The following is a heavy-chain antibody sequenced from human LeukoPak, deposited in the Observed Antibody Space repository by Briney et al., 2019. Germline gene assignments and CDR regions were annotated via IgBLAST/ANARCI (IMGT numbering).Heavy chain of an antibody. CDR2: ISAYNGNT. CDR1: GYIFTSYG. J-gene: IGHJ5*02. Sequence: GASVKVSCKASGYIFTSYGISWVRQAPGQGLEWMGWISAYNGNTNYAQKLQGRVTMTTDTSTSTAYMELRSLRSDDTSVYYCARVGSREMATIGWLDPWGQGTLVTVSS. D-gene: IGHD5-24*01. V-gene: IGHV1-18*01. CDR3: ARVGSREMATIGWLDP.